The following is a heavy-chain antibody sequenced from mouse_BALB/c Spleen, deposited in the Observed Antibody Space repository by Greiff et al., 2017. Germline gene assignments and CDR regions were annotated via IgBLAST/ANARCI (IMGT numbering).Heavy chain of an antibody. Sequence: EVQLQESGPGLVKPSQSLSLTCSVTGYSITSGYYWNWIRQFPGNKLEWMGYISYDGSNNYNPSLKNRISITRDTSKNQFFLKLNSVTTEDTATYYCARVHYYGHWYFDVWGAGTTVTVSS. V-gene: IGHV3-6*02. CDR1: GYSITSGYY. CDR3: ARVHYYGHWYFDV. CDR2: ISYDGSN. D-gene: IGHD1-1*01. J-gene: IGHJ1*01.